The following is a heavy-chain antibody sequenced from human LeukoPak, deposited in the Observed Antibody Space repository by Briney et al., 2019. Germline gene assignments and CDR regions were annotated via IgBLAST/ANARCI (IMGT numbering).Heavy chain of an antibody. D-gene: IGHD3-3*01. CDR1: GFTFGKYW. CDR2: IKLDGSEK. Sequence: GGSLRLSCVASGFTFGKYWMSWVRQAPGKGLEWVANIKLDGSEKNYVDSVKGRFTISRDNTKNSLYLQMNSLRAEDAAVFYCARDQYDTWSRRGNFDSWGQGTLVIVSS. CDR3: ARDQYDTWSRRGNFDS. J-gene: IGHJ4*02. V-gene: IGHV3-7*03.